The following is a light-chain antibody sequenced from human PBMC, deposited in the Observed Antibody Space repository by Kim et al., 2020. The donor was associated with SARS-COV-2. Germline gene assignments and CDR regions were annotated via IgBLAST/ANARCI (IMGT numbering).Light chain of an antibody. CDR3: QQRARWPRT. CDR1: QSVGSF. V-gene: IGKV3-11*01. CDR2: DAS. Sequence: PGERATLSCRASQSVGSFLVWYQQKPGQAPRLLIHDASNRAPGIPARFSGSGSGTDFSLVISSLDHEDSAVYYCQQRARWPRTFGGGTKVDIK. J-gene: IGKJ4*01.